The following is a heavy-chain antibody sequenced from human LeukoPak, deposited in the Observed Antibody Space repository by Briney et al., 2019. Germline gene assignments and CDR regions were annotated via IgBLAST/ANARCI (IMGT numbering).Heavy chain of an antibody. CDR1: GYSFTDYW. CDR3: ARHFSADSTNSVPVAYHLDH. CDR2: ICPADSDT. Sequence: GESLKISCKGSGYSFTDYWIGWVRQMPGKGLEWMAIICPADSDTRYSPSFQGHVTISADKSISTAYLQWSSLKASDTAMYFCARHFSADSTNSVPVAYHLDHWGQGTLVTVSS. D-gene: IGHD4-11*01. V-gene: IGHV5-51*01. J-gene: IGHJ4*02.